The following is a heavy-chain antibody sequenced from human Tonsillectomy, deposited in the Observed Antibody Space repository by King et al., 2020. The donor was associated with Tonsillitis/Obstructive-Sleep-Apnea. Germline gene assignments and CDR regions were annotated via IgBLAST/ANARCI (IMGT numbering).Heavy chain of an antibody. CDR1: GFTFSNYA. J-gene: IGHJ4*02. Sequence: DVQLVESGGGLVQPGGSLRLSCVASGFTFSNYALSWVRQAPGKGLEWVSGFGGSRGSTYYADSVKGRFAISRDDSRNTLYLQMNSLRAEDTAVYYCARDNILDFWGQGTLVTVSS. CDR3: ARDNILDF. CDR2: FGGSRGST. V-gene: IGHV3-23*04. D-gene: IGHD2/OR15-2a*01.